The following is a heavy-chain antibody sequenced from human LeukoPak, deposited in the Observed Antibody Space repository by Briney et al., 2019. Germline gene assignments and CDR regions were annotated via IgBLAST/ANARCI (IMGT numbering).Heavy chain of an antibody. D-gene: IGHD2-2*01. CDR3: ARGYCSRTSCEDFDY. Sequence: HPGGSLRLSCAASGFTFSSYAMSWVRQAPGKGMEWVSAISGSGGSTYYADSLKGRFTISRDNAKNSLYLQMNSLRAEDTAVFYCARGYCSRTSCEDFDYWGQGTLVTVSS. J-gene: IGHJ4*02. V-gene: IGHV3-23*01. CDR1: GFTFSSYA. CDR2: ISGSGGST.